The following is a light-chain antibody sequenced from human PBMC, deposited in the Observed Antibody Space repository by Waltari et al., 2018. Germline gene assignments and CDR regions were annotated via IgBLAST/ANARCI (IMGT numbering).Light chain of an antibody. J-gene: IGLJ3*02. CDR3: SLYMGSGIWV. Sequence: QTVVTQEPSLSVSPGGTVTLTCALSSGSVSSTSYATWYQQTPGQPPRTLIYKGYSRSSGVPDRFSGYIFGNKAVLTITGAQADDECDYYCSLYMGSGIWVFGGGTKLTVL. V-gene: IGLV8-61*01. CDR1: SGSVSSTSY. CDR2: KGY.